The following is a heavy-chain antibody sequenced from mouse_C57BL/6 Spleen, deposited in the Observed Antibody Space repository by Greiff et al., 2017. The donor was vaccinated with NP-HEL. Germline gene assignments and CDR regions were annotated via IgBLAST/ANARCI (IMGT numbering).Heavy chain of an antibody. D-gene: IGHD4-1*01. CDR3: ARGTGTEAMDY. V-gene: IGHV1-19*01. Sequence: EVQLQQSGPVLVKPGASVKMSCQASGYTFTDYYMNWVKQSHGKSLEWIGVINPYNGGTSSNQKFTGTATLTGEKSSSTAYMELNSLTSEDSAVYYCARGTGTEAMDYWGQGTSVTVSS. J-gene: IGHJ4*01. CDR2: INPYNGGT. CDR1: GYTFTDYY.